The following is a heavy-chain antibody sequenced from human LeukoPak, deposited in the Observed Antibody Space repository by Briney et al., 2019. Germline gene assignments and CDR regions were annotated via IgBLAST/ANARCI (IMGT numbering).Heavy chain of an antibody. Sequence: ASVKVSCKASGCTFIVHYIHWVRQAPGQGLEWMGWVNPSSGGTNYAQKFQDRVTMTRDTSISTAYMELSSLRSDDTAVYYCARTRSGKPDFWGQGTLVTVSS. CDR2: VNPSSGGT. CDR1: GCTFIVHY. D-gene: IGHD6-25*01. V-gene: IGHV1-2*02. CDR3: ARTRSGKPDF. J-gene: IGHJ4*02.